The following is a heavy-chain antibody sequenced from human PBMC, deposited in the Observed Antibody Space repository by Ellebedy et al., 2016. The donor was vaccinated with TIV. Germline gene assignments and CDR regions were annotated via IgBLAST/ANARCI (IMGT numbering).Heavy chain of an antibody. J-gene: IGHJ5*01. CDR2: IYYSGNT. Sequence: PGGSLRLSCTVSGGSISRSSYLWGWIRQPPGKGLEWIGNIYYSGNTDYNPSLKSRVTITVDTSKNQFSLKLRSVTAADTAVYYCARNPPTYNWVDSWGQGTLVTVSS. CDR1: GGSISRSSYL. V-gene: IGHV4-39*01. CDR3: ARNPPTYNWVDS.